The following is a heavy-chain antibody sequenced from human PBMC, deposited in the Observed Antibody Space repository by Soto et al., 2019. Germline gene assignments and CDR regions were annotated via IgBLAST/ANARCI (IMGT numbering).Heavy chain of an antibody. CDR3: ARDRSDSSRDDSFDI. D-gene: IGHD6-6*01. V-gene: IGHV3-53*01. Sequence: EVQLVESGGGLIQPGGSLRLSCAVSGFNVTNTYMSWVRQAPGKGLEWVSVIYRGLSTFYADYVKGRFTVSRDDSKNTVSLQMNSLRAEDTAVYYCARDRSDSSRDDSFDIWGQGTMVTVSS. J-gene: IGHJ3*02. CDR1: GFNVTNTY. CDR2: IYRGLST.